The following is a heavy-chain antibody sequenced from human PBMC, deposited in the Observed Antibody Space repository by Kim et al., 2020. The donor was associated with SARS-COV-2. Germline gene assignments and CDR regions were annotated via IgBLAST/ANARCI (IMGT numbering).Heavy chain of an antibody. J-gene: IGHJ4*02. D-gene: IGHD4-17*01. CDR1: GFTFSSYG. CDR2: IKQDGSEK. V-gene: IGHV3-7*03. CDR3: TVTTHLYYFDY. Sequence: GGSLRLSCAASGFTFSSYGMSWVRQAAGKGLEWVAKIKQDGSEKYYVDSVKGRFTISRDNAKNSLYLQMNSLRAEDTAVYYCTVTTHLYYFDYWGQGTLV.